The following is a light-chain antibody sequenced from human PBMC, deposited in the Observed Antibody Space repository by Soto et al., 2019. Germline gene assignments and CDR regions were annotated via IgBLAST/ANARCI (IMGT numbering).Light chain of an antibody. Sequence: EIVLTQSPGTLSLSPGEEATLSCRASQSVDSNYLAWYPQKPGQTPRLIIYGASGRADGIPHRFSGSGFGTDFTLTISKVEPEDFAVYYCQQYGTPRSVTFGQGTR. V-gene: IGKV3-20*01. CDR2: GAS. J-gene: IGKJ5*01. CDR1: QSVDSNY. CDR3: QQYGTPRSVT.